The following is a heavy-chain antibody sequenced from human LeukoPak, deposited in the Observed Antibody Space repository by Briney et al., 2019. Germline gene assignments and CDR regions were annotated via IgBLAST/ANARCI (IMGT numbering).Heavy chain of an antibody. V-gene: IGHV3-30*04. CDR3: AREGHYDILTGYSPLEYYFYYMDV. J-gene: IGHJ6*03. D-gene: IGHD3-9*01. CDR1: GFTFSNYG. CDR2: ISSDGVEK. Sequence: GGSLRLSCEASGFTFSNYGLHWVRQTPGKGLEWVAAISSDGVEKHYADSVKGRFTISRDNSKRTLYLQMNSLRAEDTALYYCAREGHYDILTGYSPLEYYFYYMDVWGKGTTVTVSS.